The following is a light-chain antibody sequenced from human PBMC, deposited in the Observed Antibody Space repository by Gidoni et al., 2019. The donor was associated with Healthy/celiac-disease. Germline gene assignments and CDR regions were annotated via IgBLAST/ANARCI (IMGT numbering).Light chain of an antibody. CDR1: QSISSY. CDR3: QQSYSTLIT. J-gene: IGKJ5*01. Sequence: DIQMTQSPSSLSASVGDRVTITCRASQSISSYLNWYQQTPGKAPKLLIYAESSLQSVVPSRFSGSGSGTDFTLTISSLQPEDFATYYCQQSYSTLITFGQGTRLEIK. CDR2: AES. V-gene: IGKV1-39*01.